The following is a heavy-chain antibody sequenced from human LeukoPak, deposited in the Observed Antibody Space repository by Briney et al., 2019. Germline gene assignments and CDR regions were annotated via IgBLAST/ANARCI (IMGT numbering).Heavy chain of an antibody. V-gene: IGHV1-46*01. CDR3: ARVVVPSTRGGGFDY. Sequence: ASVKVSCKASGYTFTSYYMHWVRQAPGQGPEWMGIINAGGGGTAYAPKFQGRVTMTRDTSTNTVYMELSSLRSEDTAVYYCARVVVPSTRGGGFDYWGQGTLVTVSS. CDR1: GYTFTSYY. D-gene: IGHD2-15*01. CDR2: INAGGGGT. J-gene: IGHJ4*02.